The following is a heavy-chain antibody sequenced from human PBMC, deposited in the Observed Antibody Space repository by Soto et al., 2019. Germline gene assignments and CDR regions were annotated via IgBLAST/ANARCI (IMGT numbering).Heavy chain of an antibody. Sequence: SVKVSCKDSGYTFTGYYMHWVRQAHGQGLEWMGWINPNSGGTNYAQKFQGRVTMTRDTSISTAYMELSRLRSDDTAMYYCVRDLGGYDLYGPDIWGQGTLVTVS. V-gene: IGHV1-2*02. CDR1: GYTFTGYY. J-gene: IGHJ4*02. CDR3: VRDLGGYDLYGPDI. D-gene: IGHD5-12*01. CDR2: INPNSGGT.